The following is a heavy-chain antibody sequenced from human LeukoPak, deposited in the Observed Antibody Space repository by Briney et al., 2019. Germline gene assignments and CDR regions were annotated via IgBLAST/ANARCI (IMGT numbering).Heavy chain of an antibody. CDR2: ISYDGSNK. D-gene: IGHD4-11*01. J-gene: IGHJ4*02. CDR3: ARDPWGDYSLDY. V-gene: IGHV3-30-3*01. CDR1: GFTFSSYA. Sequence: GGSLRLSCAASGFTFSSYAMHWVRQAPGKGLEWVAVISYDGSNKYYADSVKGRFTISRDNSKNTLYLQMNSLRAEDTAVYYCARDPWGDYSLDYWGQGTLVTVSS.